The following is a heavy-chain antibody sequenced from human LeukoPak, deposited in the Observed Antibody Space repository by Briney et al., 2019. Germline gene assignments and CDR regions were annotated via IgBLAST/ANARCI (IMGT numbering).Heavy chain of an antibody. CDR2: IKQDGSEK. Sequence: PGGSLRLSCAASGFTFSSYWMSWVRQAPGKGLEWVANIKQDGSEKYYVDSVKGRFTISRDNAKNSLYLQMNSLRAEDTAVYYCARAIGISGGIQIAAGRAYYYMDVWGKGTTVTVSS. V-gene: IGHV3-7*01. CDR3: ARAIGISGGIQIAAGRAYYYMDV. J-gene: IGHJ6*03. D-gene: IGHD6-13*01. CDR1: GFTFSSYW.